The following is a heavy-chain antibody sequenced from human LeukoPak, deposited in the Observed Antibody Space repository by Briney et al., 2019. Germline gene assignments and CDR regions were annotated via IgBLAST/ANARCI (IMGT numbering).Heavy chain of an antibody. Sequence: GGSLRLSCAASGFTVSSNYMSWVRQAPGKGLEWVSVIYSGGSTYYADSVKGRFTISRDNSKNTLYPQMNSLRAEDTAVYYCARVPGIAAAGTYYYYYGMDVWGQGTTVTVSS. J-gene: IGHJ6*02. CDR1: GFTVSSNY. CDR2: IYSGGST. V-gene: IGHV3-66*01. CDR3: ARVPGIAAAGTYYYYYGMDV. D-gene: IGHD6-13*01.